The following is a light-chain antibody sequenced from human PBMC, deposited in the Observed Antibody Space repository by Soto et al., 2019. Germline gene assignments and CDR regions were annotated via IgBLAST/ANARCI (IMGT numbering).Light chain of an antibody. J-gene: IGKJ1*01. V-gene: IGKV1-5*01. CDR3: QQYNSDSWA. CDR1: QTINNW. Sequence: DIQMTQSPSTLSASVGDRVTITCRASQTINNWLAWYQQKPGMAPKLLIYDASSLGSGVPSRFSGSGSGTEFSLTITSLQPDDFATYYCQQYNSDSWAFGQGTKVEI. CDR2: DAS.